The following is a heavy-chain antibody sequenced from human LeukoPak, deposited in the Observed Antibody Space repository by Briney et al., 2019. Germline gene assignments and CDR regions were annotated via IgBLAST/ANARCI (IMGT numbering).Heavy chain of an antibody. CDR1: GFSFSSFA. D-gene: IGHD4-17*01. V-gene: IGHV3-23*01. J-gene: IGHJ3*02. CDR3: ARDPNGNYVGAFEM. Sequence: GGSLRLSCAASGFSFSSFAMMWVRQAPGMGLELISAILSGGDVFFYGDSVRGRFTISRDDSTNTLFLQMNNLRADDSAVYYCARDPNGNYVGAFEMWGPVITVTVSS. CDR2: ILSGGDVF.